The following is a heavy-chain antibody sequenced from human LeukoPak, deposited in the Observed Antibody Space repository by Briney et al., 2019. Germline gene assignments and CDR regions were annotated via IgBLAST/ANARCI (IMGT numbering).Heavy chain of an antibody. CDR1: GYTFTSYD. V-gene: IGHV1-8*03. CDR3: ARAHASLRITMIVVGEHAFDI. D-gene: IGHD3-22*01. CDR2: MNPNSGNT. Sequence: GASVNVSCKASGYTFTSYDIDWVRQATGQGLEWMGWMNPNSGNTGYAQKFQGRVTITRNTSISTAYMELSSLRSEDTAVYYCARAHASLRITMIVVGEHAFDIWGQGTMVTVSS. J-gene: IGHJ3*02.